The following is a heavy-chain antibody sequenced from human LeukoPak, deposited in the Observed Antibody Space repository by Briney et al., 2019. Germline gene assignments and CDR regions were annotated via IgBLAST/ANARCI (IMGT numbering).Heavy chain of an antibody. V-gene: IGHV4-39*01. D-gene: IGHD7-27*01. CDR2: ISYSGTT. CDR1: GGSIISNSYY. CDR3: ARLHWGSGGSGSFDS. Sequence: SETLSLTCSVSGGSIISNSYYWGCIRQPPGKGLEWIGSISYSGTTYYNPPLKSRVTISVDTSKNQFSLKLSSVTAADTAVYFCARLHWGSGGSGSFDSWGQGTLVTVSS. J-gene: IGHJ4*02.